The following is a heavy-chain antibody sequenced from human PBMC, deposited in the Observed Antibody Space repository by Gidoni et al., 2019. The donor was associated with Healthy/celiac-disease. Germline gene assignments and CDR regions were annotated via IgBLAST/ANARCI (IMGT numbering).Heavy chain of an antibody. CDR1: GGSNSSSSHY. V-gene: IGHV4-39*01. CDR3: ASQNDYGGNSAY. D-gene: IGHD4-17*01. CDR2: LYYSGST. J-gene: IGHJ4*02. Sequence: QLHLPESGPGLVQPSETLSLPCTVPGGSNSSSSHYWGWIRQPPGTGLEWIGSLYYSGSTYYNPSLKSRVTISVDTSKNQFSLKLSPVTAADTAVYYCASQNDYGGNSAYWGQGTLVTVSS.